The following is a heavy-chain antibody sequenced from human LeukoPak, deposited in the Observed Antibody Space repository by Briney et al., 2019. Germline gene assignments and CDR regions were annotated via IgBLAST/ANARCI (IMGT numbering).Heavy chain of an antibody. Sequence: GGSLRLSCAASGFTFSSYRMSWVRQAPGKGLEWVANIKQDGSEKYYVDSVKGRFTISRDNAKNSLYLQMNSLRAEDTAVYYCARGYFDWPEYYFDYWGQGTLVTVSS. D-gene: IGHD3-9*01. V-gene: IGHV3-7*01. CDR3: ARGYFDWPEYYFDY. CDR1: GFTFSSYR. CDR2: IKQDGSEK. J-gene: IGHJ4*02.